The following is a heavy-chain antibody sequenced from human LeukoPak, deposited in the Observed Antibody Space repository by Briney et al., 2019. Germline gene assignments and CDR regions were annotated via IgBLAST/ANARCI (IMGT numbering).Heavy chain of an antibody. J-gene: IGHJ4*02. CDR3: ARDQSEYYDSSGYPAYYFDY. V-gene: IGHV3-33*08. D-gene: IGHD3-22*01. CDR1: GFPFSSYT. CDR2: IWYDGSNK. Sequence: PGGSLRLSCAASGFPFSSYTLHWVRQAPGKGLEWVAVIWYDGSNKYYADSVKGRFTISRDNSKNTLYLQMNSLRAEDTAVYYCARDQSEYYDSSGYPAYYFDYWGQGTLVTVSS.